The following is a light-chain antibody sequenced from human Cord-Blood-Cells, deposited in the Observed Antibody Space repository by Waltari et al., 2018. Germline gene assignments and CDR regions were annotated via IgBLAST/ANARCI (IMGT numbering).Light chain of an antibody. CDR2: GTS. CDR1: QSVSSN. V-gene: IGKV3-15*01. Sequence: EIVMRQSTATLYVSQGERATLSCRASQSVSSNLVWYQQTPGQAPRLLIYGTSTRPTGIPARFSGSGSGTEFTLTISSLQSEDFAVYYCQQYNNWPPWTFGQGTKVEIK. J-gene: IGKJ1*01. CDR3: QQYNNWPPWT.